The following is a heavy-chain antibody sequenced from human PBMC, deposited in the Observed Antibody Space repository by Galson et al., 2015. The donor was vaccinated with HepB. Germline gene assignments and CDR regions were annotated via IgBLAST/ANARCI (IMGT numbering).Heavy chain of an antibody. Sequence: SVKVSCKASGGTFSRYAISWVRQAPGQGLEWMGGIIPIFGTANYAQKFQGRVTITADESTSTAYMELSSLRSEDTAVYYCARGCSSTSCRRHYYGMDVWGQGTTVTVSS. CDR2: IIPIFGTA. J-gene: IGHJ6*02. CDR1: GGTFSRYA. CDR3: ARGCSSTSCRRHYYGMDV. V-gene: IGHV1-69*13. D-gene: IGHD2-2*01.